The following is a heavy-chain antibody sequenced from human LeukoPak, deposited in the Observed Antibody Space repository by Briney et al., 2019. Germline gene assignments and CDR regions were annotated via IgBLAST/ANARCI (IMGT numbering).Heavy chain of an antibody. V-gene: IGHV1-46*01. CDR1: GYTFASYA. J-gene: IGHJ4*02. D-gene: IGHD3-9*01. Sequence: ASVKVSCKASGYTFASYAMHWVRQAPGQRLEWMGIINPSGGSTSYAQKFQGRVTMTRDTSTSTVYMELSSLRSEDTAVYYCARDIAVLRYFDWLLYGLDYWGQGTLVTVSS. CDR2: INPSGGST. CDR3: ARDIAVLRYFDWLLYGLDY.